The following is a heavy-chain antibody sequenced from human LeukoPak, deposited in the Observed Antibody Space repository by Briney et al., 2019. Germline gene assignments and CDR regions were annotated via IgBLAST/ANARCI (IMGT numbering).Heavy chain of an antibody. J-gene: IGHJ3*02. CDR3: ARSPRYSYGYNAFDI. V-gene: IGHV3-53*01. D-gene: IGHD5-18*01. CDR2: IYSGGST. CDR1: GFTVSSNY. Sequence: GGSLRLSCAASGFTVSSNYMSWVRQAPGKGLEWVSVIYSGGSTYYADSVKGRFTISRDNSKNTLYLQMNSLRAEDTAVYYCARSPRYSYGYNAFDIWGQGTMVTVSS.